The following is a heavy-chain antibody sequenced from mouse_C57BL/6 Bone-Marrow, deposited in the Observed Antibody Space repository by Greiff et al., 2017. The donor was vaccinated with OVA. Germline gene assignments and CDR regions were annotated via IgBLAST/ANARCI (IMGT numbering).Heavy chain of an antibody. CDR2: INPNNGGT. CDR3: ARRDYGSRADY. CDR1: GYTFTDYY. D-gene: IGHD1-1*01. Sequence: VQLQQSGPELVKPGASVKISCKASGYTFTDYYMNWVKQSHGKSLEWIGDINPNNGGTSYNQKFKGKATLTVDKSSSTAYMELRSLTSEDSAVYYCARRDYGSRADYWGQGTTLTVSS. J-gene: IGHJ2*01. V-gene: IGHV1-26*01.